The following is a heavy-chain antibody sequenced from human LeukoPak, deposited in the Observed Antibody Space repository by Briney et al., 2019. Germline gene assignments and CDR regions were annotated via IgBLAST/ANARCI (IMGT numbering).Heavy chain of an antibody. CDR1: GGSVSSGSYY. CDR2: IYYSGST. D-gene: IGHD4-17*01. V-gene: IGHV4-61*01. J-gene: IGHJ2*01. Sequence: SETLSLTCTVSGGSVSSGSYYWSWIRQPPGKGLEWIGYIYYSGSTNYNPSLKSRVTISVDTSKNQFSLKLSSVTAADTAVYYCASYGVSSWYFDLWGCGTLVTVSS. CDR3: ASYGVSSWYFDL.